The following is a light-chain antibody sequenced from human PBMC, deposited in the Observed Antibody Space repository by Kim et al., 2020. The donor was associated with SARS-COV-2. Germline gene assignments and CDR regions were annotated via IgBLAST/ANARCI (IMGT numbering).Light chain of an antibody. CDR1: QSISSY. V-gene: IGKV3-11*01. CDR2: DAS. J-gene: IGKJ4*01. CDR3: QKSSNRPLS. Sequence: EIVLTQSPATLSLSPGERATLSCRASQSISSYLAWYQQKPGQAPRLLIYDASTRATGISARFSGSGSGTDFTLTISSLEPEDFAVYYSQKSSNRPLSLGAGTKMYIK.